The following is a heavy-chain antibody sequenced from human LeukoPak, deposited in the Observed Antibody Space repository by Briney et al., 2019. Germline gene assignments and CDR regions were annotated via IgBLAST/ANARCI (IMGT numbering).Heavy chain of an antibody. V-gene: IGHV1-2*02. D-gene: IGHD2-2*01. CDR3: ARVKKLMPEFEF. CDR2: INPNSGAT. Sequence: ASVKVSCKSSGYTFIDYYIHWVRQAPGQGLEWMGWINPNSGATKYAQKFQGRVSMTRDTSINTAYMDLTNLRSDDTAIFYCARVKKLMPEFEFWGQGTLVTVSS. J-gene: IGHJ4*02. CDR1: GYTFIDYY.